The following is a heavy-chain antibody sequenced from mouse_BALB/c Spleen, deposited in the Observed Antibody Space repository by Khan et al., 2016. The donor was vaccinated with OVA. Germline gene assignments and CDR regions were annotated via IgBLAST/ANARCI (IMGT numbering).Heavy chain of an antibody. CDR2: INTSTGEP. D-gene: IGHD2-1*01. CDR3: ARSNGNYWFAY. CDR1: GYTFTNYG. V-gene: IGHV9-3-1*01. Sequence: QIQLVQSGPELKKPGETVKISCKASGYTFTNYGMNWVKQAPGKGLKWMGWINTSTGEPTYADDFKGRFAFSLETSASTAYLQINNLKNEDAATCFCARSNGNYWFAYWGQGTLVTVSA. J-gene: IGHJ3*01.